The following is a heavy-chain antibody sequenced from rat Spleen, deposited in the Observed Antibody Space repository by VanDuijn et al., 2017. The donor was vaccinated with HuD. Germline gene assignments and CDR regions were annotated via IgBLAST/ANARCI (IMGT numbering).Heavy chain of an antibody. V-gene: IGHV5-29*01. CDR3: ARQWDY. CDR2: ISYDGSTT. J-gene: IGHJ2*01. Sequence: EVQLVESGGGLVQPGRSLKLSCAASGFTFSNYGMAWVRQAPTKGLDWVAIISYDGSTTYYRDSVKGRFTISRDNAKSTLYLQLDSLRSEDTATYYCARQWDYWGQGVMVTVSS. CDR1: GFTFSNYG.